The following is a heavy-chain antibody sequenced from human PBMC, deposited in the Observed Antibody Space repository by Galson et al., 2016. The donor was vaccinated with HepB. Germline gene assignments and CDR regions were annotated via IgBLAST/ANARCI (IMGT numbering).Heavy chain of an antibody. CDR2: IYHGVIT. Sequence: ETLSLTCAVSGGSINSTNWWSWVRQPPGKGLEWIGEIYHGVITNYNPSLKSRVTISVDKSKNQFSLKLSSVTAADTAVYYCARDLSMGYDFWSAYPDAFDVWGQGTVVTVSS. CDR1: GGSINSTNW. J-gene: IGHJ3*01. V-gene: IGHV4-4*02. D-gene: IGHD3-3*01. CDR3: ARDLSMGYDFWSAYPDAFDV.